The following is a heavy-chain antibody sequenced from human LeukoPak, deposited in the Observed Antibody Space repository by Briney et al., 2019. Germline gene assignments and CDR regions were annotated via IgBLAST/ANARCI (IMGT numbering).Heavy chain of an antibody. CDR1: GGSFSGYY. CDR2: INHSGST. V-gene: IGHV4-34*01. CDR3: ARGRTKITIFGVVTQQPFDP. J-gene: IGHJ5*02. Sequence: SETLSLTCAVYGGSFSGYYWSWIRQPPEKGLEWIGEINHSGSTNYNPSLKSRVTISVDTSKNQFSLKLSSVTAADTAVYYCARGRTKITIFGVVTQQPFDPWGQGTLVTVSS. D-gene: IGHD3-3*01.